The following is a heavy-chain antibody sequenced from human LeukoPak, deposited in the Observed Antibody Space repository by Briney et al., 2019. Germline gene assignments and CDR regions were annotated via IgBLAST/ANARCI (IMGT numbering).Heavy chain of an antibody. CDR3: ARDYCGGDCYVDY. CDR2: IWYDGSSK. D-gene: IGHD2-21*02. J-gene: IGHJ4*02. V-gene: IGHV3-33*01. CDR1: GFTFSSYG. Sequence: PGGPLRLFCAASGFTFSSYGMHWVRQAPGKGRECVAVIWYDGSSKYYADSVKGRFTISKDKSKNTLYLQMNNLRTEDTAVYYCARDYCGGDCYVDYWGQGTLVTVSS.